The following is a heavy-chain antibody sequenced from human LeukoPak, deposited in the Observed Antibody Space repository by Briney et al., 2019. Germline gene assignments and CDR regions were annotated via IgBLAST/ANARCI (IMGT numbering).Heavy chain of an antibody. V-gene: IGHV1-18*04. J-gene: IGHJ4*02. CDR3: GIDCSGGTCYFNY. Sequence: ASVKVSCKASGYTFTSYGISWVRQAPGQGLEWMGWISGYNGNRNYAQKFQGRVTLTTDTSTSTAYMELRSLTSDDTAIYYCGIDCSGGTCYFNYWGEGTLVTVSS. CDR1: GYTFTSYG. CDR2: ISGYNGNR. D-gene: IGHD2-15*01.